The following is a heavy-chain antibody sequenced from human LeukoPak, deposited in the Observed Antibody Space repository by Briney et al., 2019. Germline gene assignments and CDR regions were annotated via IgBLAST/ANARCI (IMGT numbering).Heavy chain of an antibody. CDR2: IYYSGST. D-gene: IGHD2-2*01. CDR3: ARARSYCSSTSCYEIDAFDI. CDR1: GGSISSGGYY. J-gene: IGHJ3*02. Sequence: TSETRSLTCTVSGGSISSGGYYWSWIRQHPGKGLEWIGYIYYSGSTYYNPSLKSRVTISVDTSKNQFSLKLSSVTAADTAVYYCARARSYCSSTSCYEIDAFDIWGQGTMVTVSS. V-gene: IGHV4-31*03.